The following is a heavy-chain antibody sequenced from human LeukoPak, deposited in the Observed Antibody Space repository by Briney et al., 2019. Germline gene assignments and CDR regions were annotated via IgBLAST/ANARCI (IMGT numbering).Heavy chain of an antibody. J-gene: IGHJ5*02. V-gene: IGHV1-2*02. CDR2: INPNSGGT. CDR1: GYTFTGYY. D-gene: IGHD3-10*01. CDR3: ARAGLGITMVRGVIYPNWFDP. Sequence: ASVKVSCKASGYTFTGYYMHWVRQAPGQGLEWMGWINPNSGGTNYAQKFQGRVTMTRDTSISTAYMELSRLRSDDTAVYYCARAGLGITMVRGVIYPNWFDPWGQGTLVTVSS.